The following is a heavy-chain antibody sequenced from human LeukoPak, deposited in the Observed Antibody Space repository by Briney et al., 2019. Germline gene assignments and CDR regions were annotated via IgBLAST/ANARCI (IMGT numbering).Heavy chain of an antibody. Sequence: GASVKVCCKASGYTFTSYGISWVRQAPGQGLEWMGWISAYNGNTNYAQKLQGRVTMTTDTSTSTAYMELRSLRSDDTAVYYCARRLAVGYYGSGSYYPFDIWGQGTMVTVSS. J-gene: IGHJ3*02. D-gene: IGHD3-10*01. CDR3: ARRLAVGYYGSGSYYPFDI. CDR1: GYTFTSYG. CDR2: ISAYNGNT. V-gene: IGHV1-18*01.